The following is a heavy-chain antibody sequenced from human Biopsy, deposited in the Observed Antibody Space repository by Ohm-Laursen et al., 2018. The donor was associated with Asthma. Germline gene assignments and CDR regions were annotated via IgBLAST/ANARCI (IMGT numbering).Heavy chain of an antibody. J-gene: IGHJ4*02. CDR1: GGTFNTYV. CDR3: ARKAGSCISRTCYSLDF. CDR2: INSVFSTT. D-gene: IGHD2-2*01. Sequence: AASVKVSCKSLGGTFNTYVIGWVRQAPGQGLAWMGGINSVFSTTTYPQKFQDRVTITADDSTSTVYMELSSLRSEDTAVYYCARKAGSCISRTCYSLDFWGQGTLVTVSS. V-gene: IGHV1-69*13.